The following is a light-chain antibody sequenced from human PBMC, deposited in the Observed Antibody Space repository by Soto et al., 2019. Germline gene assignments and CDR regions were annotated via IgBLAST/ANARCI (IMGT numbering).Light chain of an antibody. J-gene: IGKJ1*01. CDR2: TAS. Sequence: DIVVTQSPLSLPVTLGQPASISCRSSQSLEYTDGNNYLSWVPQRPGQSARRLIYTASNRDSGVPDRFRGSGSGTEYKLRISRVEAEDGGVYYCMQRKAGLWMFGQGTKVEIK. CDR3: MQRKAGLWM. V-gene: IGKV2-30*01. CDR1: QSLEYTDGNNY.